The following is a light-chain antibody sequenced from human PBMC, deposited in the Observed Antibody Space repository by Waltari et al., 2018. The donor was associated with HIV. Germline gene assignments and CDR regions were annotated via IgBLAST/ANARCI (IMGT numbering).Light chain of an antibody. J-gene: IGLJ3*02. CDR3: CSYAGSSNWV. CDR2: EGI. CDR1: SSDVWSYNL. Sequence: QSALTQPASVSGSPGQSITISCTGSSSDVWSYNLFSWYQQHPGKAPKLMIYEGINRPSGVSNRFSGSKSGNTASLTISGLQAEDEADYYCCSYAGSSNWVFGGGTKLTVL. V-gene: IGLV2-23*01.